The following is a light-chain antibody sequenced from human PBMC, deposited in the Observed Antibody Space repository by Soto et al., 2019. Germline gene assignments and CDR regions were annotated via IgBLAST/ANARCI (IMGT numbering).Light chain of an antibody. CDR3: QSYDTSNPMV. CDR1: SGTIASNY. Sequence: NFMLTQPHSVSESPGKTVTISCTRSSGTIASNYVQWYQQRPGSAPTTVIYEDNQRPSGVPDQFSGSIDSSSNSASLTISGLKTEDEADYYCQSYDTSNPMVFGGGTKLTVL. CDR2: EDN. J-gene: IGLJ3*02. V-gene: IGLV6-57*04.